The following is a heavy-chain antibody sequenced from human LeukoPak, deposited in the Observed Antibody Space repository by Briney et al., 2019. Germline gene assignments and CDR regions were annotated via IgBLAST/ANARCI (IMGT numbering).Heavy chain of an antibody. CDR2: INPKSGGT. J-gene: IGHJ4*02. Sequence: ASVKVSCKTTGHTFIDYYIHLVRQAPGQGLEWMGWINPKSGGTEYTQKFQGRVTMTSDSSISTVYVELNRLTSDDTAVYFCARDSIAAPHCYDYWGQGTLVTVSS. D-gene: IGHD6-13*01. V-gene: IGHV1-2*02. CDR3: ARDSIAAPHCYDY. CDR1: GHTFIDYY.